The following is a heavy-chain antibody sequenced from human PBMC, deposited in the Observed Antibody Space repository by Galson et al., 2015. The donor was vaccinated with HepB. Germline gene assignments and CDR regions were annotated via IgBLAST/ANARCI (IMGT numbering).Heavy chain of an antibody. CDR2: ISTYNDNT. CDR3: VRGGRLGELSSFDY. CDR1: GYTFISYG. D-gene: IGHD3-16*02. J-gene: IGHJ4*02. Sequence: SCKASGYTFISYGISCVRQAPGQGLEWMGWISTYNDNTNYAQKLQGRVIMTTDTSTRTAYMELRSLRSDDTAMYYCVRGGRLGELSSFDYWGQGTLVTVSS. V-gene: IGHV1-18*01.